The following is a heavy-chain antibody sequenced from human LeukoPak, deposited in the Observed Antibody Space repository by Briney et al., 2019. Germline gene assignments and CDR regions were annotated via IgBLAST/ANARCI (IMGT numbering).Heavy chain of an antibody. Sequence: GGSLRLSCAAAGFSFSTYAMHWVRQAPGKGLEWVALIWHDASHTFYTDSVKGRFTISRDNSKTPVYLQMNSLGGADTAVYYCARDIFGSGSYPDYWGKGTMVTVSS. CDR3: ARDIFGSGSYPDY. D-gene: IGHD3-10*01. V-gene: IGHV3-33*01. CDR1: GFSFSTYA. CDR2: IWHDASHT. J-gene: IGHJ4*02.